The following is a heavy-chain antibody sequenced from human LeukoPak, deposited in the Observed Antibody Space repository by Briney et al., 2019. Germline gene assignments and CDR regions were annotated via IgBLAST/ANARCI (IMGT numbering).Heavy chain of an antibody. J-gene: IGHJ4*02. CDR3: ARERVEMATSFDS. CDR2: IYYSGST. V-gene: IGHV4-39*02. D-gene: IGHD5-12*01. Sequence: SETLSLTCTVSGGSISSSSYYWGWLRQPPGKGLEWIGSIYYSGSTYYNPSLKSRVTISVDTSKNQFSLKLSSVTAADTAVYYCARERVEMATSFDSWGQGTLVTVSS. CDR1: GGSISSSSYY.